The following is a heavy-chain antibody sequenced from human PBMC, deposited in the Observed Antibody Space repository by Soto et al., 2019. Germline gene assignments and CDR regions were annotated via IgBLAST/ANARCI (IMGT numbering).Heavy chain of an antibody. V-gene: IGHV4-30-2*01. CDR1: GGSISSGGYS. Sequence: ASETLSLTCAVSGGSISSGGYSWSWIRQPPGKGLEWIGYIYHSGSTYYNPSLKSRVTISVDRSKNQFSLKLSSVTAADTAVYYCASLYDSSGRVIDYWGQGTLVTVSS. CDR2: IYHSGST. J-gene: IGHJ4*02. CDR3: ASLYDSSGRVIDY. D-gene: IGHD3-22*01.